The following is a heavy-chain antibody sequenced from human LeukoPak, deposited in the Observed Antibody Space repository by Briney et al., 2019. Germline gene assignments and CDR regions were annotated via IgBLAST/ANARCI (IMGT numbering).Heavy chain of an antibody. CDR3: AKATYSTSPGYYFDY. D-gene: IGHD2-2*01. Sequence: GGSLRLSCAASGFTSSSYGMHWVRQAPGKGLEWVAVIWYDGSNKYYADSVKGRFTISRDNSKNTLYLQMNSLRAEDSAFYYCAKATYSTSPGYYFDYWGQGNLVTVSS. J-gene: IGHJ4*02. V-gene: IGHV3-30*02. CDR1: GFTSSSYG. CDR2: IWYDGSNK.